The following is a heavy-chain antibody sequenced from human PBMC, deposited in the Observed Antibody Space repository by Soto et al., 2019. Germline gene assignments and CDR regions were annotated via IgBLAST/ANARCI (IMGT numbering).Heavy chain of an antibody. CDR1: GCSVSSGGYY. Sequence: PSETLSLTCTVSGCSVSSGGYYWSWIRQHPGKGLEWIGYIYYSGSTYYNPSLKSRVTISVDTSKNQFSLKLSSVTAADTAVYYCATTYSGYYSSFDYCGHGTLVTVSS. CDR3: ATTYSGYYSSFDY. CDR2: IYYSGST. V-gene: IGHV4-31*03. D-gene: IGHD5-12*01. J-gene: IGHJ4*01.